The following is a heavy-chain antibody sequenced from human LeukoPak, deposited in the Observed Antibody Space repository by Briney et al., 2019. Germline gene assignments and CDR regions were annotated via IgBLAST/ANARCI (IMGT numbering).Heavy chain of an antibody. CDR1: GFIFSSYS. J-gene: IGHJ4*02. D-gene: IGHD6-13*01. V-gene: IGHV3-23*01. CDR3: AKDGRAAAIPIDY. Sequence: GGSLRLSCAASGFIFSSYSMNWVRQSPGKGLEWVSAISGSGGSTYYADSVKGRFTISRDNSKNTLYLQMNSLRAEDTAVYYCAKDGRAAAIPIDYWGQGTLVTVSS. CDR2: ISGSGGST.